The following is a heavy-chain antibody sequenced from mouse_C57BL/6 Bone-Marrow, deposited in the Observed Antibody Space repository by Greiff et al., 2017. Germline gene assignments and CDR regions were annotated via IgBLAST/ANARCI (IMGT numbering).Heavy chain of an antibody. D-gene: IGHD1-1*01. CDR1: GFTFSSYA. Sequence: EVKVLESGGGLVKPGGSLKLSCAASGFTFSSYAMSWVRQTPEKRLEWVATISDGGSYTYYPDNVKGRFTISRDNAKNHLYLQMSHLKSEDTAMYYCARFYYYGSEAMDYWGQGTSVTVSS. J-gene: IGHJ4*01. CDR2: ISDGGSYT. CDR3: ARFYYYGSEAMDY. V-gene: IGHV5-4*03.